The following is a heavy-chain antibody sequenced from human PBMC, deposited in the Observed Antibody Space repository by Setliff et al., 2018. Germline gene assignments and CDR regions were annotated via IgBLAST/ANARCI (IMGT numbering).Heavy chain of an antibody. CDR3: VRDWASGDDH. Sequence: PGGSLRLSCAASGFTFSSSAMAWVRQAPGKGLEWVSAISSTITSTYYADSVKGRFTISRDNSKNTLYLQMNSLRAEDTAVYYCVRDWASGDDHWGRGTLVTVSS. J-gene: IGHJ4*02. CDR1: GFTFSSSA. D-gene: IGHD3-10*01. CDR2: ISSTITST. V-gene: IGHV3-23*01.